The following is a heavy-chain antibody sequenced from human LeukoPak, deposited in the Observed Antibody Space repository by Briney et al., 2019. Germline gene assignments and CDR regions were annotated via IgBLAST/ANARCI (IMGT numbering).Heavy chain of an antibody. D-gene: IGHD3-10*01. V-gene: IGHV3-7*01. Sequence: GGSLRLSCAASGFTFSNYWMNWVRQAPGKGLEWVASVKQDVNVKYYADSAKGRFTISRDNAKNSVYLQMNSLRVEDTAVYYCASSGRFGFGEPRGAFDIWGQGTMVTVSS. CDR3: ASSGRFGFGEPRGAFDI. CDR2: VKQDVNVK. CDR1: GFTFSNYW. J-gene: IGHJ3*02.